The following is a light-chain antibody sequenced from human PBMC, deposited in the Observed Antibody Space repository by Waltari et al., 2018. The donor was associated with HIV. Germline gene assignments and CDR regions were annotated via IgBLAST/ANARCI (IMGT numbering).Light chain of an antibody. V-gene: IGKV3-20*01. CDR3: QQYTNSAFT. Sequence: DIVLTQSPGTLSLSPGERATLSCRASQSVRSNYLAWYQQKPGQAPRLHIYGASTRATGIPDRFSGSGSGTDFTLTISRLEPEDFAVYYCQQYTNSAFTFGPGTKVDIK. CDR1: QSVRSNY. CDR2: GAS. J-gene: IGKJ3*01.